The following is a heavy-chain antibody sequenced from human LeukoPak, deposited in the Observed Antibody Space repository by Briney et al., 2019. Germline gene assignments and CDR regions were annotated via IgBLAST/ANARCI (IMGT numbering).Heavy chain of an antibody. CDR1: KFTFSDYY. J-gene: IGHJ4*02. CDR3: ARCGDGLPCDFDY. V-gene: IGHV3-11*04. CDR2: ISSISSTM. D-gene: IGHD3-10*01. Sequence: GGSLRLSCAASKFTFSDYYMSWIRTAPGKGLEWVSYISSISSTMYYADSVKGRFTISRDNAKNSLYLQMNSLRAEDTAIYYCARCGDGLPCDFDYWGQGTLVTVSS.